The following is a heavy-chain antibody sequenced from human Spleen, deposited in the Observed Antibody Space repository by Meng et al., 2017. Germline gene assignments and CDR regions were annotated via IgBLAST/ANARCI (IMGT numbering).Heavy chain of an antibody. J-gene: IGHJ4*02. CDR1: GFTFSSYE. Sequence: GESLKISCAASGFTFSSYEFNWVRQAPGKGLEWVSYISKSGNTIYYADSVKGRFTISRDNAKNSLYLQMNSLRAEDTAAYYCARDETDGGVDFWGQGTLVTVSS. D-gene: IGHD4-23*01. CDR3: ARDETDGGVDF. V-gene: IGHV3-48*03. CDR2: ISKSGNTI.